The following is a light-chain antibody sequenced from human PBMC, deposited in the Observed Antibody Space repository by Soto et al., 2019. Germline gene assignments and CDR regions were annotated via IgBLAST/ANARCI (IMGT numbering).Light chain of an antibody. CDR3: QQSFDTPS. V-gene: IGKV1-39*01. Sequence: EIQMTQSPTTLSASVGSRFNITCRASQTVSSYLNWYQQKPGTVPKLLIYATSNLQSGVPSSFSGRAFGTDFPLTISRLPPEDFATYYCQQSFDTPSFGQGTRLEIK. CDR1: QTVSSY. CDR2: ATS. J-gene: IGKJ5*01.